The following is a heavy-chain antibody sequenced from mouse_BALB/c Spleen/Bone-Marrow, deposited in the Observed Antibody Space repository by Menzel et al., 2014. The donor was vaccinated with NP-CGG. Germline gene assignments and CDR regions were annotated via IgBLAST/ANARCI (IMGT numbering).Heavy chain of an antibody. CDR1: GYSFTGYN. J-gene: IGHJ1*01. CDR3: ARKGGSSYVWYFDV. CDR2: IDPYYRGT. V-gene: IGHV1-39*01. D-gene: IGHD1-1*01. Sequence: EVQLQQSGPELEKPGASVKISCKASGYSFTGYNMNWVKQSNGKSLEWIGNIDPYYRGTSYNQKFKGKATLTVDKSSSTAYMQLKSLTSEDSAVYYCARKGGSSYVWYFDVWGAGTTVTVSS.